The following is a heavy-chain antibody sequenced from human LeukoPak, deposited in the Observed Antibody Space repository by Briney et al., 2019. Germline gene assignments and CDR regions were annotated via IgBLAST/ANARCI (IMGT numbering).Heavy chain of an antibody. J-gene: IGHJ4*02. Sequence: VGSLRLSCAASGFTFSAYWMSWVRQAPGKGMECVANIKQDGSEKYYVDSVKGRFTISRDNAKNSLYLQMNSLRAEDTAVYYCARVHYDFWSGYQYYFDYWGQGTLVTVSS. CDR2: IKQDGSEK. V-gene: IGHV3-7*01. CDR1: GFTFSAYW. D-gene: IGHD3-3*01. CDR3: ARVHYDFWSGYQYYFDY.